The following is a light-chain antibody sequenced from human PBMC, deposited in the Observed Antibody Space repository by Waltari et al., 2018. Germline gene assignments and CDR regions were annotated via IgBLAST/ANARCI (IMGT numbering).Light chain of an antibody. J-gene: IGKJ5*01. CDR3: QQRGDWSIT. V-gene: IGKV3-11*01. Sequence: EIVLTQSPATLSLSPGERAILSCRASQSVSRYLAWYQQKPGQAPRLLIYDASNRATGIPARFSGRGSGTDFTLTISSLEAEDFAVYYCQQRGDWSITFGQGTRLEIK. CDR2: DAS. CDR1: QSVSRY.